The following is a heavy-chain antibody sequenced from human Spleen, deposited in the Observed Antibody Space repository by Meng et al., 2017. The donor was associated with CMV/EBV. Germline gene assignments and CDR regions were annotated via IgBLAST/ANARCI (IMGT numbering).Heavy chain of an antibody. CDR3: AKDKESGSYYYFDY. D-gene: IGHD1-26*01. CDR1: GFIFSGYS. V-gene: IGHV3-9*01. Sequence: LSLTCAASGFIFSGYSMNWVRQAPGKGLEWVSGISWNSGNIGYADSVRGRFTISRDNAKNSLYLQMNSLRAEDTALYYCAKDKESGSYYYFDYWGQGALVTVSS. CDR2: ISWNSGNI. J-gene: IGHJ4*02.